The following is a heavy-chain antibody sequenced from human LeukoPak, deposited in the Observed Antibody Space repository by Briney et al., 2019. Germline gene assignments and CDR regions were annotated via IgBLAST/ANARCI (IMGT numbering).Heavy chain of an antibody. CDR3: GRGGVVASIDI. V-gene: IGHV3-23*01. D-gene: IGHD2-21*01. J-gene: IGHJ3*02. CDR1: GFTFNNYA. CDR2: ISGSGVST. Sequence: GGSLRLSCAASGFTFNNYAMSWVRQAPGRGLEWVSAISGSGVSTYYADSVKGRFTISRDNAKNTLYLQMNSLRAEDTAVYFCGRGGVVASIDIWGQGTMVTVSS.